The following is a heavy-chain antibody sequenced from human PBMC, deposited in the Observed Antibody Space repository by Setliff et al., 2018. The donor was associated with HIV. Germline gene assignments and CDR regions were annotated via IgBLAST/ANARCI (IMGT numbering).Heavy chain of an antibody. V-gene: IGHV4-38-2*01. Sequence: PSETLSLTCAVSGYSISSGYYWGWVRQPPEKGLEWIGSFYHSGSTYYNPSLKSRLRMSVDTSKNQFTLKVISMTAADTAVYYCARLSCSSNSCPFDYWVQGTLVTVSS. J-gene: IGHJ4*02. CDR3: ARLSCSSNSCPFDY. CDR2: FYHSGST. D-gene: IGHD2-2*01. CDR1: GYSISSGYY.